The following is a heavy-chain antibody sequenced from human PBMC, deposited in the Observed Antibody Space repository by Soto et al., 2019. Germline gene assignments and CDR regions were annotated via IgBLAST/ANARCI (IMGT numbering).Heavy chain of an antibody. D-gene: IGHD6-13*01. V-gene: IGHV4-39*01. CDR2: IYYSGST. CDR1: GGSISSSSYY. J-gene: IGHJ4*02. Sequence: KPSETLSLTCTVSGGSISSSSYYWGWIRQPPGKGLEWIGSIYYSGSTYYNPSLKSRVTISVDTSKNQFSLKLSSVTAADTAVYYCASPYSSSWSDLVDYWGQGTLVTVSS. CDR3: ASPYSSSWSDLVDY.